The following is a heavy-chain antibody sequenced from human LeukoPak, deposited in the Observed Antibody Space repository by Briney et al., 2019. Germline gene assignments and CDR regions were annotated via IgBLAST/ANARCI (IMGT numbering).Heavy chain of an antibody. V-gene: IGHV1-24*01. CDR1: GYTLTELS. CDR2: FDPEDGET. J-gene: IGHJ4*02. CDR3: ATRTTMVRGVRYYFDY. Sequence: ASVKVSCKVSGYTLTELSMHWVRQAPGKGLEWMGGFDPEDGETIYAQKFQGRVTMTEDTSTDTAYMELSSLRSEDTAVYYCATRTTMVRGVRYYFDYWGQGTLVTVSS. D-gene: IGHD3-10*01.